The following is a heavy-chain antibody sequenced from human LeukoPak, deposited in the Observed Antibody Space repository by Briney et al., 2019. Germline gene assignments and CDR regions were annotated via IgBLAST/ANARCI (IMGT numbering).Heavy chain of an antibody. CDR2: ISWNSGSI. V-gene: IGHV3-9*01. CDR3: ARRKRALDS. CDR1: GFTFDDYA. Sequence: GGYLRLSCAASGFTFDDYAMHWVRQAPGKGLEWVSGISWNSGSIGYADSVKGRFTISRDNAKNSLFLQMISLRDEDTAIYYCARRKRALDSWGQGTLVTVSS. J-gene: IGHJ4*02.